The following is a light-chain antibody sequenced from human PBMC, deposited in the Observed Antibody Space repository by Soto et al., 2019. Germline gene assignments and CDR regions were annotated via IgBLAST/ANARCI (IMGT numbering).Light chain of an antibody. J-gene: IGLJ1*01. Sequence: QSALTQPPSVSGSPGQSVTISCTGTSSDVGSYNSVSWYQQPPGTVPKLMIYEVSNRPSGVPDRFSGSKSGNTASLTISGLQAEDEADYYCCSYANRHTHVSATGTKLTVL. V-gene: IGLV2-18*02. CDR3: CSYANRHTHV. CDR2: EVS. CDR1: SSDVGSYNS.